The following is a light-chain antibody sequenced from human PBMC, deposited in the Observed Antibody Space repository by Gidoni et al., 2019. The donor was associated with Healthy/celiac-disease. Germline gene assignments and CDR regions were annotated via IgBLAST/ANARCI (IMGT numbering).Light chain of an antibody. Sequence: DIRMTQSPSSLSASVGDRVTMSCRSSQTISTYLHWYQQKPGAPPQLLIHAASTLQSGVPSRFSGSGSGTDFTLTSSNLQLEDFATYFCQQSLTTPLTFGGXTKVEMK. CDR2: AAS. CDR3: QQSLTTPLT. J-gene: IGKJ4*01. V-gene: IGKV1-39*01. CDR1: QTISTY.